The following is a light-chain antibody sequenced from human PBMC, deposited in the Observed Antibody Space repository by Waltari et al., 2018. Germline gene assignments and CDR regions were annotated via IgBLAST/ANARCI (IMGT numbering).Light chain of an antibody. J-gene: IGLJ1*01. CDR1: SLSTYY. CDR3: NSRDSSGNHHYV. CDR2: HRN. V-gene: IGLV3-19*01. Sequence: SSELTQDPAVSVALGQTVRITCQGDSLSTYYASWYQLKPGQAPVLVIYHRNSRPSGIPDRFSGSSSGNTASLTITGAQAEDEADYYCNSRDSSGNHHYVFGTGTKVTVL.